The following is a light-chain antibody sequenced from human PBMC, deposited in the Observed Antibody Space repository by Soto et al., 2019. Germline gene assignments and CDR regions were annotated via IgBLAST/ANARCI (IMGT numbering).Light chain of an antibody. V-gene: IGLV1-44*01. CDR2: SNN. CDR3: AAWDDSLNGGV. Sequence: QSVLTQPPSASGTPGQRVTISCSGSSSNIGSNTVNWYQQLPGTAPKLLIYSNNQRPSGVPDRFSGSKSGTSASLAISGLQSEDEADYYCAAWDDSLNGGVFGGGTKLDRP. CDR1: SSNIGSNT. J-gene: IGLJ2*01.